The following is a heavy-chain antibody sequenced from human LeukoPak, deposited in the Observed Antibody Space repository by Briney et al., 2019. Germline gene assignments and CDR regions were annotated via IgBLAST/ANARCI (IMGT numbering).Heavy chain of an antibody. CDR3: ARDEVGGYYYYYYYMDV. CDR2: IKQDGSEK. D-gene: IGHD2-15*01. J-gene: IGHJ6*03. V-gene: IGHV3-7*01. CDR1: GFTFSSYS. Sequence: GGSLRLSCAGSGFTFSSYSMNWVRQAPGKGLEWVANIKQDGSEKYYVDSVKGRFTISRDNAKNSLYLQMNSLRAEDTAVYYCARDEVGGYYYYYYYMDVWGKGTTVTVSS.